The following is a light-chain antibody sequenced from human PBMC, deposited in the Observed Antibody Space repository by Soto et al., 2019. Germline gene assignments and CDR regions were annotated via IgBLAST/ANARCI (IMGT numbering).Light chain of an antibody. J-gene: IGKJ1*01. CDR2: AAV. CDR3: QQSYSTPRT. Sequence: DLQMTQSPSSLSASVGDRVTITCRASQIISTYLNWYQQKPGKAPSLLIYAAVTLQSGVPSRFIGSESGTDFTLTISSLQPEDFATYYCQQSYSTPRTFGQGTRVEIK. CDR1: QIISTY. V-gene: IGKV1-39*01.